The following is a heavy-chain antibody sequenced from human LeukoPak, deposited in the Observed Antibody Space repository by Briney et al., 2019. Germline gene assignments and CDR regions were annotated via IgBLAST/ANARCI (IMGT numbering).Heavy chain of an antibody. D-gene: IGHD6-13*01. CDR1: GGSFSGYY. CDR2: INHSGST. J-gene: IGHJ4*02. CDR3: ARDSESYSSSWSAPFDY. V-gene: IGHV4-34*01. Sequence: SSETLSLTCAVYGGSFSGYYWSWIRQPPGKGLEWIGEINHSGSTNYNPSLKSRVTISVDTSKNQFSLKLSSVTAADTAVYYCARDSESYSSSWSAPFDYWGQGTLVTVSS.